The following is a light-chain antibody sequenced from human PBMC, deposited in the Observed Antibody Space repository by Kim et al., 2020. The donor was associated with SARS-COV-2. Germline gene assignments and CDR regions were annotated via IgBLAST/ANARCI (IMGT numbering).Light chain of an antibody. V-gene: IGLV3-19*01. Sequence: LGQTVRITCQGDNHSNYCADRYQQKTRQPPTLIISGKRTRPSGIPDRFSGSRSGKTSFLTITRAQAEDKADYSCSSRDSSDNAWVFGGGTQLTVL. CDR3: SSRDSSDNAWV. CDR2: GKR. CDR1: NHSNYC. J-gene: IGLJ3*02.